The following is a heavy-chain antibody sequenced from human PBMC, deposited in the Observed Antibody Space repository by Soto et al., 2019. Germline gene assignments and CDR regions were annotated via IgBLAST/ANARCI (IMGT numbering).Heavy chain of an antibody. CDR2: IIPVLGPA. V-gene: IGHV1-69*06. Sequence: QVQLVQSGAEVKKPGSSVKVSCTASGTTFNTFAISWVRQAPGQGLEWMGGIIPVLGPAFYSQKFQGRVTITADKSTTTAYLELSSLRSEDTAVYYCARAAKRYFDKWGQGTLFTVSS. CDR1: GTTFNTFA. CDR3: ARAAKRYFDK. J-gene: IGHJ4*02.